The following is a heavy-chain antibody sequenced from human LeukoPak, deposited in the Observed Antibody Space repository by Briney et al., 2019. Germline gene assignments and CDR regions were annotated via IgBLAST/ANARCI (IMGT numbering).Heavy chain of an antibody. V-gene: IGHV4-61*02. CDR2: IYTGAST. Sequence: SSETLSLTCTVSGGSISSGSYYWGWIRQPAGKGLEWIGRIYTGASTNYNPSLKSRVTISVDTSKNQFSLKLSSVTAADTAVYYCARVPILTGYYINAFDIWGQGTMVTVSS. J-gene: IGHJ3*02. CDR1: GGSISSGSYY. CDR3: ARVPILTGYYINAFDI. D-gene: IGHD3-9*01.